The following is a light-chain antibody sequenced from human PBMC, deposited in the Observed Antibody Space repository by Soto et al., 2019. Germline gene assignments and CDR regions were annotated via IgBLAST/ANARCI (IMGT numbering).Light chain of an antibody. V-gene: IGKV3-20*01. CDR1: QDVSSSY. CDR2: GTS. Sequence: EIVLTQSPGTLSLSPGERATLSCRASQDVSSSYLAWYQQKLGQAPRLLMYGTSNRATGIPDRFSGSGSGTDFTLTISRLEAEDFAVYYCQQYDTSPRTFGQGTKADIK. CDR3: QQYDTSPRT. J-gene: IGKJ2*01.